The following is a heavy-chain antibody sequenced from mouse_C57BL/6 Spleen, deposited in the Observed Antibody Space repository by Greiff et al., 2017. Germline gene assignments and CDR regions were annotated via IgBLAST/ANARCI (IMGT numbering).Heavy chain of an antibody. D-gene: IGHD2-4*01. CDR1: GYAFSSSW. J-gene: IGHJ4*01. CDR2: IYPGDGDT. CDR3: ASYDYDTGYAMDY. Sequence: QVQLQQSGPELVKPGASVKISCKASGYAFSSSWMNWVKQRPGKGLEWIGRIYPGDGDTKYNGKLKGKATLTADKSSSTAYMQLSSLTSEDSAVYFCASYDYDTGYAMDYWGQGTSVTVSS. V-gene: IGHV1-82*01.